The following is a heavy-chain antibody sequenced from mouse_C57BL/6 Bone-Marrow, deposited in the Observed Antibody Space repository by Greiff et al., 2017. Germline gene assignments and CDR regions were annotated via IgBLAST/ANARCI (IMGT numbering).Heavy chain of an antibody. J-gene: IGHJ2*01. Sequence: QVQLQQPGAELVKPGASVKLSCKASGNTFTSYWMQWVKQRPGQGLEWIGEIDPSDSYTNYNQKFKGKATLTVDTSSSTAYMQLSSLTSEDSAVYYCAREVRWLLRYFDYWGQGTTLTVSS. CDR3: AREVRWLLRYFDY. CDR2: IDPSDSYT. V-gene: IGHV1-50*01. D-gene: IGHD2-3*01. CDR1: GNTFTSYW.